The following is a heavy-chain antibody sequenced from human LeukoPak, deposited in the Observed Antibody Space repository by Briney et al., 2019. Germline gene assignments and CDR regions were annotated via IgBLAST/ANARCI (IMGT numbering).Heavy chain of an antibody. J-gene: IGHJ5*02. CDR1: DGPISSYY. CDR2: IYTSGST. Sequence: SETLSLACTVSDGPISSYYWSWLRQPAGKGLEWIGRIYTSGSTNYNPSLKSRVSMSVDRSKNQFSLNLSSVTAADTAVYYCARDSGIAEAANWFDPWGQGTLVTVSS. CDR3: ARDSGIAEAANWFDP. V-gene: IGHV4-4*07. D-gene: IGHD6-13*01.